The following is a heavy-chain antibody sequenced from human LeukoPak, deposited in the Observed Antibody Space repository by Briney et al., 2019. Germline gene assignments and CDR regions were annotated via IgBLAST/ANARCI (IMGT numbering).Heavy chain of an antibody. Sequence: PSETLSLTCTVSGGSISSYYWTWIRRSPGRGLEWIGYTHYSGTTNYNPSHKSRVTISVDTSKNQFSLKLSSVTAADTAMYYCARRGGSFDGPPDYWGQGTLVTVSS. CDR3: ARRGGSFDGPPDY. D-gene: IGHD2-15*01. V-gene: IGHV4-59*08. CDR1: GGSISSYY. J-gene: IGHJ4*02. CDR2: THYSGTT.